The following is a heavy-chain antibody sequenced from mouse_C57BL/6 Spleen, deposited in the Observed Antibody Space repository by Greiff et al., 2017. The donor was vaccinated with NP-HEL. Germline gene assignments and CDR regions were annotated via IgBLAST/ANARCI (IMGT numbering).Heavy chain of an antibody. CDR3: ARSSNFIFDY. J-gene: IGHJ2*01. CDR1: GFTFSDYG. Sequence: EVKVVESGGGLVKPGGSLKLSCAASGFTFSDYGMHWVRQAPEKGLEWVAYISSGSSTIYYADTVKGRFTISRDNAKNTLFLQMTSLRSEDTAMYYCARSSNFIFDYWGQGTTLTVSS. V-gene: IGHV5-17*01. D-gene: IGHD2-5*01. CDR2: ISSGSSTI.